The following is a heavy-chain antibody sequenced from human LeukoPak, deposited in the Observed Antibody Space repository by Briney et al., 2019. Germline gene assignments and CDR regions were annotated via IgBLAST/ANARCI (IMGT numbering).Heavy chain of an antibody. CDR3: ARGFCTSTNCYQEEWFDP. CDR2: IYFSGST. J-gene: IGHJ5*02. CDR1: GGSISSGYYY. Sequence: SQTLCLTCTVSGGSISSGYYYWSWIRQPPGKGLEWIGYIYFSGSTYYNPSLKSRVTISVHTSKNQFSLSLSSVTAADTAVYYCARGFCTSTNCYQEEWFDPWGRGTLVTVSS. V-gene: IGHV4-30-4*08. D-gene: IGHD2-2*01.